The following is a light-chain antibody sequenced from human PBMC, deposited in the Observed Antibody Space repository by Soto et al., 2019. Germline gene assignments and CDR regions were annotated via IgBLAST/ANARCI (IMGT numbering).Light chain of an antibody. CDR3: QXYGRSGKA. V-gene: IGKV3-20*01. J-gene: IGKJ1*01. CDR1: QSVTTNF. CDR2: GES. Sequence: ELVLTQSPGTLSLSPGERATVSCRASQSVTTNFLAWYQQKTGQAPRILISGESSRATGIPDRLSGSGSGTDLNLTISRLEPEDFAVYYCQXYGRSGKAFGQGTKVDIK.